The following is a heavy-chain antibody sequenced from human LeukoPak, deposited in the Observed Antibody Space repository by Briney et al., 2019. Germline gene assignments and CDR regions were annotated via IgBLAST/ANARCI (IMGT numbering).Heavy chain of an antibody. CDR3: AALSGYSGYDWFSHFDY. V-gene: IGHV4-39*01. CDR2: IYYSGST. Sequence: SETLSLTCTVSGGSISSSLNYWGWIRQPPGKGLEWIGSIYYSGSTSYSPSLKSRVTLSVDTSKNQFSLSLSSVTAADTAVYYCAALSGYSGYDWFSHFDYWGQGTLVTVSS. J-gene: IGHJ4*02. D-gene: IGHD5-12*01. CDR1: GGSISSSLNY.